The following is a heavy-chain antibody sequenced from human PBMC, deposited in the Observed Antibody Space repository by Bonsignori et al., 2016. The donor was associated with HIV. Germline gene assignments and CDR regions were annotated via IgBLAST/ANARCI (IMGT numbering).Heavy chain of an antibody. CDR3: VRDGDWGSLRD. V-gene: IGHV3-48*03. Sequence: GGSLRLSCTASGFTFENHEIEWVRQDPRRGLEWISYISSRGTTTHYADSVKGRFTVSRDNAKNTVYLQMNSLTVEDTALYYCVRDGDWGSLRDWGQGTLVTVSS. J-gene: IGHJ4*02. CDR2: ISSRGTTT. D-gene: IGHD7-27*01. CDR1: GFTFENHE.